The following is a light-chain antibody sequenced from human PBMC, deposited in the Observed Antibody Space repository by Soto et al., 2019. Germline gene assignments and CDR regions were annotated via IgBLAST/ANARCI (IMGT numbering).Light chain of an antibody. CDR2: DVS. V-gene: IGLV2-14*03. J-gene: IGLJ3*02. CDR3: SSYTSSSTLV. Sequence: QSALTQPASVSGSPGQSITISCTGTSSDLGGYNYVSWYQQHPGKAPKLMIYDVSNRPSGVSNRFSGSKSGNTASLTISGLQAEDEADYYCSSYTSSSTLVFDGGTKLTVL. CDR1: SSDLGGYNY.